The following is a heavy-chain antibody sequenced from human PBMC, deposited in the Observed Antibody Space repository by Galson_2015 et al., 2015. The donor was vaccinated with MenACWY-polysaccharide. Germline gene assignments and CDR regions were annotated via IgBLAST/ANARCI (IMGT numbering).Heavy chain of an antibody. J-gene: IGHJ6*03. CDR2: ISGSGGST. V-gene: IGHV3-23*01. D-gene: IGHD6-6*01. CDR3: TRDRWPSIAAHYMDV. CDR1: GFTFSSYA. Sequence: SLRLSCAASGFTFSSYAMSWVRQAPGKGLEWVSAISGSGGSTYYADSVKGRFTISRDNSKNTLYLQMNSLRAEDTAVYYCTRDRWPSIAAHYMDVWGKGTTVTVSS.